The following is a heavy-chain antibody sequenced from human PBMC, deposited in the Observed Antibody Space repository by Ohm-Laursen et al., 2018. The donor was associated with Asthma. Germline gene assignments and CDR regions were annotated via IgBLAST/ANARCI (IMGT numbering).Heavy chain of an antibody. D-gene: IGHD1-26*01. CDR3: ARIGPEWELPGREYSLHH. CDR1: GYTFRRYS. Sequence: SLRLSCSASGYTFRRYSIHWVRQIPGKGLEWVASISTASSFIYYADSVRGRFTTSRDNARTSVYLQMNSLRAEDTALYYCARIGPEWELPGREYSLHHWGEGTLVTVSS. CDR2: ISTASSFI. J-gene: IGHJ1*01. V-gene: IGHV3-21*01.